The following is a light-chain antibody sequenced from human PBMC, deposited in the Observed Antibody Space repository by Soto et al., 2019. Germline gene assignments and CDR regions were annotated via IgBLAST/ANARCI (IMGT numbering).Light chain of an antibody. V-gene: IGKV3-20*01. Sequence: EIVLTQSPGTLSLSPGARAPLSCRASQSVSNNYLAWYQQKPGQAPRLLIYGASNRATGIPDRFSGSGSGTDFTLTISRLEPEDFAVYHCQHYGTTPLTFGGGTKVDIK. CDR1: QSVSNNY. CDR3: QHYGTTPLT. CDR2: GAS. J-gene: IGKJ4*01.